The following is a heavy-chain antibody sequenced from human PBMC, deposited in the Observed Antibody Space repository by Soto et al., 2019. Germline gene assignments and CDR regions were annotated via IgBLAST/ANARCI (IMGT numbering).Heavy chain of an antibody. V-gene: IGHV3-23*01. D-gene: IGHD2-21*02. CDR1: GFTFSSYA. CDR3: ARSIVVVTALDY. J-gene: IGHJ4*02. CDR2: ISGSGGST. Sequence: GGSLRLSCAASGFTFSSYAMRWVRQAPGKGLEWVSAISGSGGSTYYADSVKGRFTISRDNSKNTLYLQMNSLRSEDTAVYYCARSIVVVTALDYWGQGTLVTVSS.